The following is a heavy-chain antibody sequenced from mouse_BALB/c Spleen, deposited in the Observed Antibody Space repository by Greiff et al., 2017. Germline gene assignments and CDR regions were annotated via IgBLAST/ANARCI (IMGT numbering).Heavy chain of an antibody. Sequence: QVHVKQSGPELVKPGASVRISCKASGYTFTSYYIHWVKQRPGQGLEWIGWIYPGNVNTKYNEKFKGKATLTADKSSSTAYMQLSSLTSEDSAVYFCARRNYGNYLWYFDVWGAGTTVTVSS. V-gene: IGHV1S56*01. CDR2: IYPGNVNT. D-gene: IGHD2-1*01. CDR3: ARRNYGNYLWYFDV. CDR1: GYTFTSYY. J-gene: IGHJ1*01.